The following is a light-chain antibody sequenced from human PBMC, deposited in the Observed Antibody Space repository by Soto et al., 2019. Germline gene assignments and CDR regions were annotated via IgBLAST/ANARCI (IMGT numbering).Light chain of an antibody. V-gene: IGLV2-14*02. CDR2: DVS. CDR1: SSDVGSYNL. J-gene: IGLJ1*01. Sequence: QSALTQAASVSGSPGQSISISCTGTSSDVGSYNLVSWYQQHPGKAPKLMIYDVSKRPSGVSNRFSGSKSGNTASLTISGLQPEDESDYYCSSYTTSNTRQIVFGTGTKVTVL. CDR3: SSYTTSNTRQIV.